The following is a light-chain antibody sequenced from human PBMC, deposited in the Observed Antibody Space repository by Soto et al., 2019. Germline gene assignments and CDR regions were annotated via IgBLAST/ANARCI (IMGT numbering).Light chain of an antibody. CDR2: DVN. CDR1: SSDVGGYNF. V-gene: IGLV2-14*03. J-gene: IGLJ2*01. Sequence: QSVLTQPASVSGSPGQSIAMSCTGTSSDVGGYNFVCWYQQHRGKAPKLMIYDVNNRPSGVSNRFSGSKSGNTASLTISGLQAEDEADYFCSSYTTSSTHVVFGGGTKLTVL. CDR3: SSYTTSSTHVV.